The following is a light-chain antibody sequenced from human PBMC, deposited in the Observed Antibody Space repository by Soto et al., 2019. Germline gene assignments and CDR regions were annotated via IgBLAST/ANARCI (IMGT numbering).Light chain of an antibody. CDR1: QSVLYSSNNKNY. CDR3: QQYYSTPFT. CDR2: WAS. V-gene: IGKV4-1*01. Sequence: EIVMTQSPDSLAVSLGERATINCKSSQSVLYSSNNKNYLAWYQQKPGQPPKLLIYWASTRESGVTDRFSGSGSGTDFTLTISSLQAEDVAVYYCQQYYSTPFTFGPGTKVDIK. J-gene: IGKJ3*01.